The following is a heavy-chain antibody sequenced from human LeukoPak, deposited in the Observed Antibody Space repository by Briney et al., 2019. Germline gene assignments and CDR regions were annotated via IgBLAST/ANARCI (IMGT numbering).Heavy chain of an antibody. J-gene: IGHJ4*02. CDR1: GDSVSSNSTA. Sequence: SQTLSLTCAISGDSVSSNSTAWIWIRQSPSRGLEWLGRTYYRSRWYNDYAISVKSRITINPDTSKNQFSLQLNSVTPEDTAVYYCAREQRLDHFDYWGQGTLVTVSS. D-gene: IGHD6-25*01. V-gene: IGHV6-1*01. CDR3: AREQRLDHFDY. CDR2: TYYRSRWYN.